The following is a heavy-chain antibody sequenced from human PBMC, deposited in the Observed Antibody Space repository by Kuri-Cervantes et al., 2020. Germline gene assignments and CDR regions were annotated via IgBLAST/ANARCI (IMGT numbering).Heavy chain of an antibody. CDR1: GYTFTGYY. CDR2: IIPIFGTA. J-gene: IGHJ4*02. Sequence: SVKVSCKASGYTFTGYYMHWVRQAPGQGLEWMGGIIPIFGTANYAQKFQGRVTITADESTSTAYMELSSLRSEDTAVYYCARDHGSGGSGDYWGQGTLVTVSS. D-gene: IGHD2-15*01. V-gene: IGHV1-69*13. CDR3: ARDHGSGGSGDY.